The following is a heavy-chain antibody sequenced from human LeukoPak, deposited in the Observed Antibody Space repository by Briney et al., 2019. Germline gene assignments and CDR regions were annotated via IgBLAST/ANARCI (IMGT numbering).Heavy chain of an antibody. Sequence: PAETLSLTCAVYGGSFIGNYWSWVRQPPGKGLEWIGSIYYSGSPYYNSSLKSRVTISVDTSKNQFSLKLSSVTAADTAVYYCARLPERPRAGYWGQGTLVSVSS. V-gene: IGHV4-34*01. J-gene: IGHJ4*02. CDR1: GGSFIGNY. CDR2: IYYSGSP. CDR3: ARLPERPRAGY. D-gene: IGHD1-1*01.